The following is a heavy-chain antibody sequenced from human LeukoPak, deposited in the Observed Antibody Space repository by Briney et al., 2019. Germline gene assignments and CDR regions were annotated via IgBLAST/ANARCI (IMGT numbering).Heavy chain of an antibody. CDR1: GFTFSSYT. V-gene: IGHV3-21*01. Sequence: GGSLRLSCAASGFTFSSYTMDWVRQAPGKGLELVSSISGSATHIYYADSVKGRFTISRDNAKNSVYLQVNSLRAEDTAVYYCAREGLYSGSVSSDLDYWGQGTLVSVSS. CDR2: ISGSATHI. J-gene: IGHJ4*02. D-gene: IGHD3-10*01. CDR3: AREGLYSGSVSSDLDY.